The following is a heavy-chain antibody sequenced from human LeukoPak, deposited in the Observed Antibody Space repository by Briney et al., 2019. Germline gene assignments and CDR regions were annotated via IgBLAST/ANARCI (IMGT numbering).Heavy chain of an antibody. CDR3: AQWGDFDVLTGYYVPDF. CDR2: ITGSDGNT. Sequence: GGSLRLSCAASGFTVSSNYMSWVRQAPGKGLEWVSAITGSDGNTYYADPVKGRFTISRDNSKNTLYLQMNSLRAEDTAVYYCAQWGDFDVLTGYYVPDFWGQGTLVTVSS. J-gene: IGHJ4*02. V-gene: IGHV3-23*01. D-gene: IGHD3-9*01. CDR1: GFTVSSNY.